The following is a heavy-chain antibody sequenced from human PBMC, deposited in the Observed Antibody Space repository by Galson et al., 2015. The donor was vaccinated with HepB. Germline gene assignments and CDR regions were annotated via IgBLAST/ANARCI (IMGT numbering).Heavy chain of an antibody. D-gene: IGHD6-19*01. V-gene: IGHV1-8*01. CDR3: ASGGVGSSGWYGYFDY. CDR1: GYTFTSYD. Sequence: SGYTFTSYDINWVRQATGQGLEWMGWMNPNSGNTGYAQKFQGRVTMTRNTSISTAYMELSSLRSEDTAVYYCASGGVGSSGWYGYFDYWGQGTLVTVSS. J-gene: IGHJ4*02. CDR2: MNPNSGNT.